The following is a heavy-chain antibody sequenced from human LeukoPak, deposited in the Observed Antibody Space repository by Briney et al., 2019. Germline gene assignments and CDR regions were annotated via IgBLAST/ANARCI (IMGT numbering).Heavy chain of an antibody. CDR2: IKSKTEGETT. J-gene: IGHJ4*02. CDR3: ARHLDDSSGYYYRTMYYFDY. V-gene: IGHV3-15*01. D-gene: IGHD3-22*01. CDR1: GLTFSNAC. Sequence: GGSLRLSCAASGLTFSNACMSWVRQAPGKGLEWVGRIKSKTEGETTDYATPVKGRFTISRDDSKDTLYLQMDSLKTEDTAVYYCARHLDDSSGYYYRTMYYFDYWGQGTLVTVSS.